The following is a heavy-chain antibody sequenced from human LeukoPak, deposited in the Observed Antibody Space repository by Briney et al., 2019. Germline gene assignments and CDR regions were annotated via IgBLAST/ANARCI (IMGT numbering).Heavy chain of an antibody. CDR1: GGSLTSGSYY. D-gene: IGHD6-6*01. CDR3: GRDVRSIAGRRGGYYYYYMDV. CDR2: INYSGST. Sequence: PSETLSLTCTVSGGSLTSGSYYWSWIRQPPGKGLEWIGFINYSGSTNYNPSLKSRVIISMYTSKNQFSLKLSPVTAADSAVYYCGRDVRSIAGRRGGYYYYYMDVWGNGTTVTVSS. V-gene: IGHV4-61*01. J-gene: IGHJ6*03.